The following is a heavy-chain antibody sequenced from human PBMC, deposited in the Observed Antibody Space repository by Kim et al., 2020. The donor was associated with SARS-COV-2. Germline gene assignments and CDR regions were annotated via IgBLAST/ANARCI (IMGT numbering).Heavy chain of an antibody. V-gene: IGHV4-59*01. CDR3: ARDLRHLYGMDV. Sequence: TSNPSLKSRATISVDTSKNQFSLKLSAVTAADTAVYYCARDLRHLYGMDVWGQGTTVTVSS. D-gene: IGHD3-16*01. J-gene: IGHJ6*02.